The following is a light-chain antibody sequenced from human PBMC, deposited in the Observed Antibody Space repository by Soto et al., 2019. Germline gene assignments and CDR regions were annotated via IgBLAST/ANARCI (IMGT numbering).Light chain of an antibody. J-gene: IGLJ1*01. CDR3: ASWDDSLNAYV. CDR1: SSNIGSNA. Sequence: QSVLTQPPSVSEAPRPRVTISCSGSSSNIGSNAVNWYQQLPGQAPKIVIYYDNLLTSGVSDRFSGSKSGISASLAISDLQSDDEADYYCASWDDSLNAYVFGPGTKLTVL. V-gene: IGLV1-36*01. CDR2: YDN.